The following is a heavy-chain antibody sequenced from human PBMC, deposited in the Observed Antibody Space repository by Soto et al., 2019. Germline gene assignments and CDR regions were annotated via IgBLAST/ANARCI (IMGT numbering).Heavy chain of an antibody. V-gene: IGHV1-69*13. Sequence: SVKVSCKASGGTFSSYAISWVRQAPGQGLEWMGGIIPIFGTANYAQKFQGRVTITADESTSTAYMELSSLRSEDTAVYYCARRKGSSSFIDYYYYGMDVWGQGTTVTVSS. J-gene: IGHJ6*02. CDR1: GGTFSSYA. D-gene: IGHD6-6*01. CDR2: IIPIFGTA. CDR3: ARRKGSSSFIDYYYYGMDV.